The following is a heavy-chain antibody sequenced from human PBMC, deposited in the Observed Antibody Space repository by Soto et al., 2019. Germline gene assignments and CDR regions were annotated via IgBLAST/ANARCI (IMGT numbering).Heavy chain of an antibody. Sequence: QMQLVQSGPEVKKPGTSVKVSCKASGFTFTSSAVQWVRQARGQRLEWIGWIVVGSGNTNYAQKFQERVTITRDMSTSTAYMELRSLRSEDTAVYYCAAASGYSYGRYYYYGMDVWGQGTTVTVSS. CDR1: GFTFTSSA. CDR2: IVVGSGNT. CDR3: AAASGYSYGRYYYYGMDV. D-gene: IGHD5-18*01. V-gene: IGHV1-58*01. J-gene: IGHJ6*02.